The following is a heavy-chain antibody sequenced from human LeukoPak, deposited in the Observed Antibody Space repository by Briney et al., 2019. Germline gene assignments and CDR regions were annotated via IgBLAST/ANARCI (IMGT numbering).Heavy chain of an antibody. CDR3: AGDWTNGNYHSFNS. D-gene: IGHD1-7*01. Sequence: GGSLRLSCAASGFTFSDYWMSWVRQAPGKGLEWVAIINPDGSEKDYVDSVTGRFTISRDNAKNSLSLQMDSLRAEDTAVYYCAGDWTNGNYHSFNSWGQGTLVTVSS. CDR2: INPDGSEK. J-gene: IGHJ4*02. V-gene: IGHV3-7*01. CDR1: GFTFSDYW.